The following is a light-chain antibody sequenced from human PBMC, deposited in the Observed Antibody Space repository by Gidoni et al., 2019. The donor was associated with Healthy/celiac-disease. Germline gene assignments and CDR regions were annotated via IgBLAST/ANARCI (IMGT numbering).Light chain of an antibody. V-gene: IGKV1-39*01. J-gene: IGKJ3*01. Sequence: IHLNHSPSSLSASVGDRVTITCRASQSISSYLNWYQQKPGKAPKLLIYAASSLQSGVPSRFSGSGSGTDFTLTISSLQPEDFATYYCQQSYSTPRAFGPGTKVDIK. CDR1: QSISSY. CDR2: AAS. CDR3: QQSYSTPRA.